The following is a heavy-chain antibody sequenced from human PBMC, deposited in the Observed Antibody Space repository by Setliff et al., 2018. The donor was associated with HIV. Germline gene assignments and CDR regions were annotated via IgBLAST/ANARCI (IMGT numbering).Heavy chain of an antibody. CDR2: ISGSGSTI. V-gene: IGHV3-48*03. J-gene: IGHJ5*02. D-gene: IGHD1-1*01. CDR3: VRDHRPSNNNWHHWFDP. Sequence: PGGSLRLSCQASDLAFSSYAMSWVRQAPGKGLEWASYISGSGSTIYYADSVKGRFTISRDNSKNSLNLQMNSLRAEDTAVYYCVRDHRPSNNNWHHWFDPWGQGTLVTVSS. CDR1: DLAFSSYA.